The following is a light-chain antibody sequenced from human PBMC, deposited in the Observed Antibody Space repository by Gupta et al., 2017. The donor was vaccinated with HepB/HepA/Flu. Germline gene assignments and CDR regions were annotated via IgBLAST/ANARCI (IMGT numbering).Light chain of an antibody. Sequence: SSELTQDPAVSVALGQTVRITCLGDSVRRFYASWYQQKPGQAPILVIYGKKNRPSGIPARFSGSNSGNRASLTITAAQAEDEADYYCNSRDSSGNHVVFGGGTKLTVL. J-gene: IGLJ2*01. CDR1: SVRRFY. V-gene: IGLV3-19*01. CDR2: GKK. CDR3: NSRDSSGNHVV.